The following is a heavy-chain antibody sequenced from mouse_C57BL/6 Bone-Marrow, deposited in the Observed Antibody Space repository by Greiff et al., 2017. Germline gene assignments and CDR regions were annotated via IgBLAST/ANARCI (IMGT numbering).Heavy chain of an antibody. V-gene: IGHV5-4*01. J-gene: IGHJ4*01. CDR2: ISAGGSYT. Sequence: EVQLVESGGGLVKPGGSLKLSCAAPGSTFSSYAMSWFRQTPEKRLEWVATISAGGSYTYYPDNVKGRFTISRDNAKNKLYMQMSHLKSEDTAMYYCARWVLRRVYYAMDYWGQGTSVTVSS. CDR1: GSTFSSYA. CDR3: ARWVLRRVYYAMDY.